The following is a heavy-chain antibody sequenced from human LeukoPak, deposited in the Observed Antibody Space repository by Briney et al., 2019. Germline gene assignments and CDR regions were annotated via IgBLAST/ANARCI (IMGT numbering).Heavy chain of an antibody. CDR1: GYTFTGYY. CDR2: INPNSGGT. Sequence: ASVKVSCKASGYTFTGYYMHWVRQAPGQGLEWMGWINPNSGGTNYAQKFQGRVTMTRDTSISTAYMELSRLRSDDTAMYYCARVPSFIAAGQGAWFDPWGQGTLVTVSS. D-gene: IGHD6-13*01. J-gene: IGHJ5*02. CDR3: ARVPSFIAAGQGAWFDP. V-gene: IGHV1-2*02.